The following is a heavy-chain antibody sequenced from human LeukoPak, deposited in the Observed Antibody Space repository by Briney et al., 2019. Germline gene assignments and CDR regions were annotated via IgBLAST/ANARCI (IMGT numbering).Heavy chain of an antibody. CDR3: ATTVTTGPYYYYGMDV. D-gene: IGHD4-17*01. CDR1: GGSISGYY. Sequence: SETLSLTCTVSGGSISGYYWSWIRQPPGKGLEWIGYIYYSGSTNYNPSLKSRVTISVDTSKNQFSLELSSVTAADTAVYYCATTVTTGPYYYYGMDVWGQGTTVTVSS. V-gene: IGHV4-59*08. J-gene: IGHJ6*02. CDR2: IYYSGST.